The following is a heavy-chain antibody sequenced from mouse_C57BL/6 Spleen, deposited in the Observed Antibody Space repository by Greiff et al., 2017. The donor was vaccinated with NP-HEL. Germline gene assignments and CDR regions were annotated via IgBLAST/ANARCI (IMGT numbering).Heavy chain of an antibody. CDR2: IDPETGGT. D-gene: IGHD1-1*01. V-gene: IGHV1-15*01. CDR1: GYTFTDYE. Sequence: VQLQQSGAELVRPGASVTLSCKASGYTFTDYEMHWVKQTPVHGLEWIGAIDPETGGTAYNQKFKGTAILTADKSSSTAYMELRSLTSEDSAVYYCTITTVVPFAYWGQGTLVTVSA. CDR3: TITTVVPFAY. J-gene: IGHJ3*01.